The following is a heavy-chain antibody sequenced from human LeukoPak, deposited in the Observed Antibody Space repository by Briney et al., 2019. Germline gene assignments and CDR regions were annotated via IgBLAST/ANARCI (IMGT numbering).Heavy chain of an antibody. CDR3: ATALYDYVWGSYRPFDY. Sequence: ASVKVSCKVSGYTLTELSMHWVRQAPGKGLEWMGGFDPEDGETIYAQKFQGRVTMTEDTSTDTAYMELSSLRSEDTAVYYCATALYDYVWGSYRPFDYWGQGTLVTVSS. CDR2: FDPEDGET. V-gene: IGHV1-24*01. CDR1: GYTLTELS. J-gene: IGHJ4*02. D-gene: IGHD3-16*02.